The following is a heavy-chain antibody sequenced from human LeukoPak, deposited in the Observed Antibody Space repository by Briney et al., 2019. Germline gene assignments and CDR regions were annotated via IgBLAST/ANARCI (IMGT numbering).Heavy chain of an antibody. V-gene: IGHV3-48*03. J-gene: IGHJ4*02. D-gene: IGHD3-22*01. CDR3: ARDPTYYYDSSGLY. CDR2: ISSSGSTK. CDR1: GFTFSSYE. Sequence: GGSLRLSCAASGFTFSSYEMNWVRQAPGKGLEWVSYISSSGSTKYYADSVKGRFTISRDNAKNSLYLQMDSLRAEDTAVYYCARDPTYYYDSSGLYWGQGTLVTVSS.